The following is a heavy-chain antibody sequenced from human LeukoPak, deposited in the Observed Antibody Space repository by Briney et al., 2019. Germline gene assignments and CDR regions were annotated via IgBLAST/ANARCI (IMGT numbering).Heavy chain of an antibody. CDR1: GYTFTNYA. V-gene: IGHV7-4-1*02. D-gene: IGHD3-16*01. CDR3: TRDGWGYCANTNCSDY. CDR2: INPNTGNP. Sequence: ASVKVSCKASGYTFTNYALNWVRQAPGQGLEWMGWINPNTGNPTYAQGFTRRFVFSLDTSVSTAYLQISSLKPEDTAVYYCTRDGWGYCANTNCSDYWGQGTLVTVSS. J-gene: IGHJ4*02.